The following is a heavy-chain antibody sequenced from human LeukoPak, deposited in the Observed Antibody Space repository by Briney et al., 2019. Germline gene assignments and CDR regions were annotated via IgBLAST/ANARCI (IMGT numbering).Heavy chain of an antibody. Sequence: ASVKVSCKTSGYTFTSYGITWVRQAPGKRLEWMVWISAYNGNIDYAQNLQGRVTMTTDTSTSTAYMELRSLRSDDTAVYYCTIMTHCTGGTCYSYDHWGQGTMVAVSS. CDR2: ISAYNGNI. CDR3: TIMTHCTGGTCYSYDH. CDR1: GYTFTSYG. D-gene: IGHD2-15*01. J-gene: IGHJ4*02. V-gene: IGHV1-18*01.